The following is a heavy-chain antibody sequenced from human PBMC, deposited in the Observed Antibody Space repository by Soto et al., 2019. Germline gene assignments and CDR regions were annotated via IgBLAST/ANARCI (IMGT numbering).Heavy chain of an antibody. Sequence: LSLTCTVSGGSISSGGYYWSWIRQHPGKGLEWIGYIYYSGSTYYNPSLKSRVTISVDTSKNQFSLKLSSVTAADTAVYYCARDQGGSRDYYYYGMDVWGQGTTVTVSS. CDR2: IYYSGST. D-gene: IGHD3-16*01. J-gene: IGHJ6*02. CDR3: ARDQGGSRDYYYYGMDV. CDR1: GGSISSGGYY. V-gene: IGHV4-31*03.